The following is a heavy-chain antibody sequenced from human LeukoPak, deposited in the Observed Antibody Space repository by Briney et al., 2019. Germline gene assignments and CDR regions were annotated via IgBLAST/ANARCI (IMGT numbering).Heavy chain of an antibody. D-gene: IGHD2-2*01. J-gene: IGHJ6*03. CDR1: GYSISSGYY. CDR3: ARQQYQLLPFLDHYYMDV. CDR2: MYHGGST. Sequence: SETLSLTCAVSGYSISSGYYWGCIRQPPGKRLEWIGSMYHGGSTFYNPSLRSRVTVLVDTSKNQVSLKLSSVTAADTAVYYCARQQYQLLPFLDHYYMDVWGKGTTVTVSS. V-gene: IGHV4-38-2*01.